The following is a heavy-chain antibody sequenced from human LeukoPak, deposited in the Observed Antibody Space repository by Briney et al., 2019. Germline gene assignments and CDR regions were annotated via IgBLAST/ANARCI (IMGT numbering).Heavy chain of an antibody. D-gene: IGHD2-15*01. Sequence: GASVKVSCKASGYTFTSYGISWVRQAPGQGLEWMGRIIPILGIANYAQKFQGRVTITADKSTSTAYMELSSLRSEDTAVYYCARDRDVVVVAAINWFDPWGQGTLVTVSS. CDR1: GYTFTSYG. J-gene: IGHJ5*02. CDR3: ARDRDVVVVAAINWFDP. V-gene: IGHV1-69*04. CDR2: IIPILGIA.